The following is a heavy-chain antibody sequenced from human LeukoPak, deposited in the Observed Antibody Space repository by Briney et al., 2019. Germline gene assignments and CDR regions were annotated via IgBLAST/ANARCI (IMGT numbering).Heavy chain of an antibody. Sequence: ASVKVSCKASGYTFTGYYMHWVRQAPGQGLEWMGRINPNSGGTNYAQKFQGRVTMTRDTSISTVYMELSRLRSDDAAVYYCARGGGVSSGYTPKSFDYWGQGTLVTVSS. D-gene: IGHD3-22*01. J-gene: IGHJ4*02. CDR3: ARGGGVSSGYTPKSFDY. CDR1: GYTFTGYY. V-gene: IGHV1-2*06. CDR2: INPNSGGT.